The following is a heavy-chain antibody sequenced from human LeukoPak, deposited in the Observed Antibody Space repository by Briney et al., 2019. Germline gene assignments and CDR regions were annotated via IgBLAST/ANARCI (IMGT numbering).Heavy chain of an antibody. CDR2: IYRSGST. CDR1: GYSISSADY. D-gene: IGHD4-11*01. V-gene: IGHV4-38-2*01. CDR3: VRREDYRGVGY. Sequence: SETLSLTCAVSGYSISSADYWGWIRQPPGAGLEWIGSIYRSGSTYYNPSLKSRVTISVDTSKNQFSLKLSSVTAADTAVYYCVRREDYRGVGYWGQGTLVTVSS. J-gene: IGHJ4*02.